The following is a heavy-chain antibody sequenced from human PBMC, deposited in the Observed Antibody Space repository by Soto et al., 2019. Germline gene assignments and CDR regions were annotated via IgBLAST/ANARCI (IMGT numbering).Heavy chain of an antibody. D-gene: IGHD6-19*01. Sequence: QVQLVQSGAEVKKPGSSVKVSCKASGGTFSSYAISWVRQAPGQGLEWMGGIIPIFGTANYAQKFQGRVTITADESTSTAYMELRSLRSEDTAVYYCARVGIAVAGTGWFDPWGQGTLVTVSS. J-gene: IGHJ5*02. V-gene: IGHV1-69*12. CDR2: IIPIFGTA. CDR3: ARVGIAVAGTGWFDP. CDR1: GGTFSSYA.